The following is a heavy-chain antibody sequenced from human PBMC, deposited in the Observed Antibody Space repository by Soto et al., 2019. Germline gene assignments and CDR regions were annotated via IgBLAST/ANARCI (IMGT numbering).Heavy chain of an antibody. CDR1: GGSISSYY. CDR3: ARDDSPYYDFWSGYRNWFDP. J-gene: IGHJ5*02. V-gene: IGHV4-4*07. D-gene: IGHD3-3*01. CDR2: IYTSGST. Sequence: PSETLSLTCTVSGGSISSYYWSWIRQPAGKGLEWIGRIYTSGSTNYNPSLKSRVTMSVDTSKNQFSLKLSSVTAADTAVYYCARDDSPYYDFWSGYRNWFDPWGQGTLVTVSS.